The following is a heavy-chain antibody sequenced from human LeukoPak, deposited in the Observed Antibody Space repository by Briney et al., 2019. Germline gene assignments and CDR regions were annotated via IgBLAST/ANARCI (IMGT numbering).Heavy chain of an antibody. D-gene: IGHD2-21*02. CDR3: VSEGTYCGGDCYSFESGYFDY. V-gene: IGHV1-46*01. CDR1: GYTFTSYY. CDR2: INPSGGST. J-gene: IGHJ4*02. Sequence: ASVKVSCKASGYTFTSYYMHWVRQAPGQGLEWMGIINPSGGSTSYAQKFQGRVTMTRDMSTSTVYMELSSLRSEDTAVYYCVSEGTYCGGDCYSFESGYFDYWGQGTLVTVSS.